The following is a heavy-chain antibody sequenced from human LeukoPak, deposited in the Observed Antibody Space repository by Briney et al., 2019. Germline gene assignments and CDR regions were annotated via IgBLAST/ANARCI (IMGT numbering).Heavy chain of an antibody. Sequence: GGSLRLSCAASGFTFSSYEMNWVRQAPGKGLEWVSYISSSSSTIYYADSVRGRFTISRDNTKNSLYLQMNSLRAEDTAVYYCARDRMIMGDAFDIWGQGTMVTVSS. CDR3: ARDRMIMGDAFDI. CDR1: GFTFSSYE. V-gene: IGHV3-48*03. J-gene: IGHJ3*02. CDR2: ISSSSSTI. D-gene: IGHD3-22*01.